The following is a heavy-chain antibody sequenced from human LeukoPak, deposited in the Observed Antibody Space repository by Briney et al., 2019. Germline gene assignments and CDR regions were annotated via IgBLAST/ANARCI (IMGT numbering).Heavy chain of an antibody. Sequence: GGSLRRSCAASGFTFSSYAMHWVRQAPGKGLEWVAVISYDGSNKYYADSVKGRFTISRDNSKNTLYLQMNSLRAEDTAVYYCAREYSGYDYVMDVWGKGTTVTVSS. V-gene: IGHV3-30*04. D-gene: IGHD1-26*01. CDR2: ISYDGSNK. CDR1: GFTFSSYA. J-gene: IGHJ6*04. CDR3: AREYSGYDYVMDV.